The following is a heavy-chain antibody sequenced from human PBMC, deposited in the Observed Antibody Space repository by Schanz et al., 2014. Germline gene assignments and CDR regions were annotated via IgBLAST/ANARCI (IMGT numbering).Heavy chain of an antibody. Sequence: QVQLVESGGGVVQPGRSLRLSCAASGFTFSSYGMHWVRQAPGKGLEWVAIIWYDGSNKYYADSVKGRFTISRDNSKNTLCLQMSSLRAEDTAVYYCARDRWDWNNAFDIWGQGTMVTVSS. V-gene: IGHV3-33*01. J-gene: IGHJ3*02. CDR1: GFTFSSYG. D-gene: IGHD1-1*01. CDR3: ARDRWDWNNAFDI. CDR2: IWYDGSNK.